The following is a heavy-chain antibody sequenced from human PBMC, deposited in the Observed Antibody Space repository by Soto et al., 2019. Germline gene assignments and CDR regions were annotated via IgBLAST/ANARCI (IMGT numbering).Heavy chain of an antibody. V-gene: IGHV4-61*01. J-gene: IGHJ5*01. CDR1: RGSVSSDLFY. Sequence: QVQLQESGPGLLRPSETLSLTCAVSRGSVSSDLFYWSWIRQPPGKGLEWIGYIYNSRSTNYNTSLKSRVTMSLDTPNNQFCLKLTSVTAADTAVYYCAREKRAGNWFDSWGQGTLVTVSS. CDR2: IYNSRST. D-gene: IGHD3-10*01. CDR3: AREKRAGNWFDS.